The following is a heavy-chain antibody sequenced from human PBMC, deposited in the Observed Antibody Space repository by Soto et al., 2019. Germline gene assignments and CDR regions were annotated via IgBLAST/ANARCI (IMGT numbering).Heavy chain of an antibody. CDR3: ASLVAATGFDY. CDR1: GGSISSYY. J-gene: IGHJ4*02. CDR2: IYYSGST. D-gene: IGHD2-15*01. Sequence: SETLSLTCTVSGGSISSYYWSWIRQPPGKGLEWIGYIYYSGSTNYNPSLKSRVTISVDTSKNQFSLKLSSVTAADTAVYYCASLVAATGFDYWGQGTLVTVSS. V-gene: IGHV4-59*08.